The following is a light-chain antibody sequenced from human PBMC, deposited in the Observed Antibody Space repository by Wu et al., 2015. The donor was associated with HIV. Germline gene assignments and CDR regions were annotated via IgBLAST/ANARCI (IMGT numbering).Light chain of an antibody. V-gene: IGKV3-11*01. CDR3: QQRSAWPLT. CDR2: DAS. J-gene: IGKJ5*01. CDR1: QSVSNY. Sequence: EIVLTQSPATLSLSPGQRATLSCRASQSVSNYLAWYQQKPGQAPRLLIYDASNRATGIPARFSGSASGTDFTLTISSLEPEDFAVYYCQQRSAWPLTFGQGTRLEIK.